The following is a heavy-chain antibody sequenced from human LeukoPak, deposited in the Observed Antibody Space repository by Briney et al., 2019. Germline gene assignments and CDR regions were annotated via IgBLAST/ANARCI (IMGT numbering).Heavy chain of an antibody. J-gene: IGHJ4*02. Sequence: GRSLRLSCAASGFTFSSYGMHWVRQAPGKGLEWVAVIWYDGSNKYYADSVKGRFTISRDNSKNTLYLQVNSLRAEDTAVYYCASLTVTTRLPFDYWGQGTLVTVSS. CDR1: GFTFSSYG. V-gene: IGHV3-33*01. D-gene: IGHD4-17*01. CDR3: ASLTVTTRLPFDY. CDR2: IWYDGSNK.